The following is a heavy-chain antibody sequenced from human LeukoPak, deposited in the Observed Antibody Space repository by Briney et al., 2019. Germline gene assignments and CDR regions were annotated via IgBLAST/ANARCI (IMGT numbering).Heavy chain of an antibody. CDR1: GFTFSSYG. D-gene: IGHD5-24*01. Sequence: GGSLRLSCAASGFTFSSYGMSWVRQAPGKGLEWVSAISGSGGSTYYADSVKGRFTISRDNSKNPPNLQMNSLRAEDTAVYYCAPPMATMRPPFDYGGQGPLVTVSS. CDR3: APPMATMRPPFDY. V-gene: IGHV3-23*01. CDR2: ISGSGGST. J-gene: IGHJ4*02.